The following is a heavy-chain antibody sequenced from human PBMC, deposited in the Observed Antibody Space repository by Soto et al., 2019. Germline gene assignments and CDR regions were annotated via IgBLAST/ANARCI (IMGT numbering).Heavy chain of an antibody. V-gene: IGHV3-23*01. D-gene: IGHD6-19*01. Sequence: PGGSLRLSCAASGFTFSSYAMSWVRQAPGKGLEWVSAISGSGGSTYYADSVKGRFTISRDNSKNTLYLQMNSLRAEDTAVYYCANILRPGIAVADDAFDIWGQGTMVTVSS. CDR3: ANILRPGIAVADDAFDI. J-gene: IGHJ3*02. CDR1: GFTFSSYA. CDR2: ISGSGGST.